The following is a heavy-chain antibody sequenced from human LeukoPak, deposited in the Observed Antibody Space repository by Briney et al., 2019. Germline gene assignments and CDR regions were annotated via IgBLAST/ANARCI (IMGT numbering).Heavy chain of an antibody. J-gene: IGHJ4*02. CDR3: AKDLDYYDSSGSRGRLDY. Sequence: GGSLRLSCVASGFIFSNYGMHWVRQAPGKGLEWVAFIRYDGSTKYSPDSAKDRFSISRDNSKNTLYLQMNSLRAEDTAVYYCAKDLDYYDSSGSRGRLDYWGQGTLVTVSS. CDR1: GFIFSNYG. D-gene: IGHD3-22*01. CDR2: IRYDGSTK. V-gene: IGHV3-30*02.